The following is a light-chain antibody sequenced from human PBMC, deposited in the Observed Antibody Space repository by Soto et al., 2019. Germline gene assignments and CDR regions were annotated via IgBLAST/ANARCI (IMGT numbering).Light chain of an antibody. CDR3: QSYDSSLNRV. Sequence: QSALSQPPSVSEAPGQRITISCTGSSSNIGANYDVHWYRQVPGTAPKLLMSGDNNRPSGVADRFSGSKSGTSASLAITRLQAEDEADYYCQSYDSSLNRVFGTGTKVTVL. CDR1: SSNIGANYD. CDR2: GDN. V-gene: IGLV1-40*01. J-gene: IGLJ1*01.